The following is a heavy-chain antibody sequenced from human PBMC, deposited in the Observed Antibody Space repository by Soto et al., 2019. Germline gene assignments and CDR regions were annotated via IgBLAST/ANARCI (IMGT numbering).Heavy chain of an antibody. J-gene: IGHJ6*02. CDR2: IYWDDDK. CDR1: GLSLTTNGLS. V-gene: IGHV2-5*02. D-gene: IGHD3-10*01. Sequence: QITLKESGPTLVKPTQTLTLTCAFSGLSLTTNGLSVGWVRQPPGKALEWLALIYWDDDKRYSPFLKSRLTIPRDTSKNQLVLTMTYMDPVDTATYYCAERSTELNHAMEVWGQGTTVSVSS. CDR3: AERSTELNHAMEV.